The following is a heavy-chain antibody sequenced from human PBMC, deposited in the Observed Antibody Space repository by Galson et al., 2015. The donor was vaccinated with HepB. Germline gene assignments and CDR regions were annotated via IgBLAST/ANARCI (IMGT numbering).Heavy chain of an antibody. D-gene: IGHD3-16*02. CDR1: GDSVSSNSAA. J-gene: IGHJ6*03. V-gene: IGHV6-1*01. Sequence: CAISGDSVSSNSAAWNWIRQSPSRGLEWLGRTYYRSKWYNDYAVSVKSRITIKPDTSKNQFSLQLNSVTPEDTAVYYCARDARSLLYDYIWGSYRTNYYYYYMDVWGKGTAFTVSS. CDR2: TYYRSKWYN. CDR3: ARDARSLLYDYIWGSYRTNYYYYYMDV.